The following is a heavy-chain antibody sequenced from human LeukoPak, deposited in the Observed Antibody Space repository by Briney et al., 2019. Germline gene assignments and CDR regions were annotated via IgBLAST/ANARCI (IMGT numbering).Heavy chain of an antibody. V-gene: IGHV3-30*18. CDR2: ISYDGSNK. CDR1: GFTFSNYG. CDR3: AKGLVVSGLYYSGY. J-gene: IGHJ4*02. Sequence: PGGSLRLSCAASGFTFSNYGIHWVRQAPGKGLEWVSLISYDGSNKYYADSVKGRFTISRDNSKSTLYLQMNSLRTEDTAVYYCAKGLVVSGLYYSGYWGQGTLVTVSS. D-gene: IGHD6-19*01.